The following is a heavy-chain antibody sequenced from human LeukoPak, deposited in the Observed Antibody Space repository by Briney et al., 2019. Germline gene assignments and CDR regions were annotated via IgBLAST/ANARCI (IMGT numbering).Heavy chain of an antibody. CDR2: ISSSGSTI. CDR3: ARDYGGSSPFDY. J-gene: IGHJ4*02. D-gene: IGHD4-23*01. V-gene: IGHV3-48*03. CDR1: GFTFSSYE. Sequence: GGSLRLSCAASGFTFSSYEMHWVRQAPGKGLEWASYISSSGSTIYYADSVKGRFTISRDNAKNSLHLQMNSLRAEDTAVYYCARDYGGSSPFDYWGQGTLVTVSS.